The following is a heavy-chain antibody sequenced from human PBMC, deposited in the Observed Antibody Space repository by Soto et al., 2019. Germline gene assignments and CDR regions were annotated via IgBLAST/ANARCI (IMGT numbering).Heavy chain of an antibody. D-gene: IGHD2-15*01. CDR2: IIPIFGTA. CDR3: AREGQLCSGGSWYPGSAPVIPLRNYH. J-gene: IGHJ5*02. V-gene: IGHV1-69*06. Sequence: SVKVSCKASGGTFSSYAISWVRQAPGQGLEWMGGIIPIFGTANYAQKFQGRVTITADKSTSTAYMELSSLRSEDTAVYYCAREGQLCSGGSWYPGSAPVIPLRNYHWGQGTLGTVS. CDR1: GGTFSSYA.